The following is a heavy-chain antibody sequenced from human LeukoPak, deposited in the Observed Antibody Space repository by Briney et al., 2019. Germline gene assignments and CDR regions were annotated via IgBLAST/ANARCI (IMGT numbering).Heavy chain of an antibody. CDR1: GYTFTSYA. Sequence: ASVKVSCKASGYTFTSYAMHWVRQAPGQRLEWMGWINAGNGNTKYSQKFQGRVTITRDTSASTAYMELSSLRSEDTAVYYCARWHRDCSGGSCYRSYYYYYGMGVWGQGTTVTVSS. J-gene: IGHJ6*02. CDR2: INAGNGNT. CDR3: ARWHRDCSGGSCYRSYYYYYGMGV. V-gene: IGHV1-3*01. D-gene: IGHD2-15*01.